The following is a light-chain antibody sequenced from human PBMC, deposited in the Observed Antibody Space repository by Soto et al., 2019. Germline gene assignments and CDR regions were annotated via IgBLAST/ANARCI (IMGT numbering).Light chain of an antibody. V-gene: IGLV1-40*01. J-gene: IGLJ2*01. CDR1: SSNIGAGYD. CDR2: GNK. CDR3: QSYDITLSGSGV. Sequence: QSVLTQPPSVSGAPGQRVTISCTGSSSNIGAGYDAHWYQHLPGTAPKLLIYGNKNRPSGVPDRFSGSKSGTTASLAITGLQAEDEADYYCQSYDITLSGSGVFGGGTKLTVL.